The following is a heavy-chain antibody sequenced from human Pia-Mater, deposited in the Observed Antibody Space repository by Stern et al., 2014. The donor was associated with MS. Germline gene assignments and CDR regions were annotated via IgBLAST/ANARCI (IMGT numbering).Heavy chain of an antibody. D-gene: IGHD3-16*01. CDR3: AKDTSPREYFYYGMDV. J-gene: IGHJ6*02. V-gene: IGHV3-30*18. CDR1: GFTFSSYG. Sequence: VQLEESGGGVVQPGRSLRLSCAASGFTFSSYGLHWVRQAPGKGLEWVGGISYDGSNKDYGYSVKGRFTISRDNSKNTVYLQINSLRAEDTAVYYCAKDTSPREYFYYGMDVWGQGTTVTVSS. CDR2: ISYDGSNK.